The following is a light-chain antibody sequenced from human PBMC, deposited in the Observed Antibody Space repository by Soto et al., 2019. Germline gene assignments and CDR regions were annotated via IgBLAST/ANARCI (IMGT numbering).Light chain of an antibody. J-gene: IGKJ4*01. V-gene: IGKV1-39*01. CDR1: QSISSY. CDR3: QQSSSTPQT. CDR2: VAS. Sequence: DIQMTQSPSSLSASVVDRFTITFRASQSISSYLSWYQQKPGKAPKLLINVASTLQSGVPSRFSGSGSGTDFTLAISSLQPEDFASYYCQQSSSTPQTFGGGTKVDIK.